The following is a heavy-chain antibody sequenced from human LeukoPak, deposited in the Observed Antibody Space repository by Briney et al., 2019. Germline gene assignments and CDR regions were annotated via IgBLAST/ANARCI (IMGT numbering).Heavy chain of an antibody. CDR2: IRYDGSNK. CDR1: GFTFSSYG. CDR3: AKDYDILTGYYSPFDY. V-gene: IGHV3-30*02. D-gene: IGHD3-9*01. J-gene: IGHJ4*02. Sequence: GGSLRLSCAASGFTFSSYGMHWVRQAPGKGLEWVAFIRYDGSNKYYADSVKGRFTISRDNSKNTLYLQMNSLRAEDTAVYYCAKDYDILTGYYSPFDYWGQGTLVTVSS.